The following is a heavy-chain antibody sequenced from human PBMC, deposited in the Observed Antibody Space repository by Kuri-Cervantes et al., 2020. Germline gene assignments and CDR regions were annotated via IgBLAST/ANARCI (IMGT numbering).Heavy chain of an antibody. Sequence: ASVQVSCKASGYTFTSYGISWVRQAPGEGLEWMGWSIAYNGNKSYAQKFQGRVTMTRNTSISTACMELSSLRSEDTAVYYCARVPHNLIWFGEVTGWGQGTLVTVSS. V-gene: IGHV1-18*01. CDR3: ARVPHNLIWFGEVTG. CDR2: SIAYNGNK. J-gene: IGHJ4*02. D-gene: IGHD3-10*01. CDR1: GYTFTSYG.